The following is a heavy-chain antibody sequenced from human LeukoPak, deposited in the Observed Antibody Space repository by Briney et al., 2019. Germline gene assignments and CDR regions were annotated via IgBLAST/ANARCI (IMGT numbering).Heavy chain of an antibody. V-gene: IGHV4-59*12. Sequence: SETLSLTCTVSGGSISSYYWGWIRQPPGKGLEWIGYIYYSGSTNYNPSLKSRVTISVDTSKNQFSLKLSSVTAADTAVYYCARVRLTSVRAIVVVPAAIDYWGQGTLVTVSS. CDR3: ARVRLTSVRAIVVVPAAIDY. CDR1: GGSISSYY. CDR2: IYYSGST. D-gene: IGHD2-2*01. J-gene: IGHJ4*02.